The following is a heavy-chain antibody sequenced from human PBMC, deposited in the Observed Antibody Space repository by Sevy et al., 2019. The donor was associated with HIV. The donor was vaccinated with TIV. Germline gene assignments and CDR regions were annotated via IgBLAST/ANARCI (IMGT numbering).Heavy chain of an antibody. D-gene: IGHD2-21*01. J-gene: IGHJ3*02. V-gene: IGHV3-48*02. CDR1: GFTFSSYS. CDR2: ISTSSTV. CDR3: ARGIGSADAFDI. Sequence: GGSLRLSCATSGFTFSSYSMNWVRQAPGKGLEWISYISTSSTVYYAVSAKGRFTISRDNAKNSLYLQMNSLRDDDTAVYYCARGIGSADAFDIWGQGTMVTVSS.